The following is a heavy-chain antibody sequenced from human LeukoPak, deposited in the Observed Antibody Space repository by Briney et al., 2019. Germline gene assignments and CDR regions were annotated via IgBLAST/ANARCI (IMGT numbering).Heavy chain of an antibody. CDR2: ISGGGSTT. D-gene: IGHD3-9*01. CDR1: GGTFSSYA. CDR3: TKAKVSSLTYFDWFPWN. Sequence: ASVKVSCKASGGTFSSYAMNWVRQAPGKGLEWVAVISGGGSTTIYADSVKGRFTISRDDSKKTLYLQMNSLRAEDTAVYYCTKAKVSSLTYFDWFPWNWGQGSLVTVSS. J-gene: IGHJ4*02. V-gene: IGHV3-23*01.